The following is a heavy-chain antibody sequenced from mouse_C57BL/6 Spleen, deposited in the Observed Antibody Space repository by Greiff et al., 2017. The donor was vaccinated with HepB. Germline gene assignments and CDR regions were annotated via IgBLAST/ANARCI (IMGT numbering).Heavy chain of an antibody. J-gene: IGHJ4*01. CDR3: TRSEDYDDYAMDY. V-gene: IGHV1-5*01. CDR1: GYTFTSYW. CDR2: IYPGNSDT. Sequence: EVQLQQSGTVLARPGASVKMSCKTSGYTFTSYWMHWVKQRPGQGLEWIGAIYPGNSDTSYNQKFKGKAKLTAVTSASTAYMELSSLTNEDSAVYYCTRSEDYDDYAMDYWGQGTSVTVSS. D-gene: IGHD2-4*01.